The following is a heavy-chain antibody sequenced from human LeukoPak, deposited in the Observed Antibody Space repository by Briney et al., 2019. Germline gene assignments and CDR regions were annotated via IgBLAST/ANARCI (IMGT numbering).Heavy chain of an antibody. CDR3: ASTDTSQTYSSSSFRS. D-gene: IGHD6-13*01. J-gene: IGHJ5*02. CDR1: GGSISSYY. Sequence: SETQSLTCTVSGGSISSYYWSWIRQPAGKGLEWIGRIYTSGSTNYNPSLKSRVTMSVDTSKSQFSLKLTSVTAADTAVYYCASTDTSQTYSSSSFRSWGQGTLVTVSS. V-gene: IGHV4-4*07. CDR2: IYTSGST.